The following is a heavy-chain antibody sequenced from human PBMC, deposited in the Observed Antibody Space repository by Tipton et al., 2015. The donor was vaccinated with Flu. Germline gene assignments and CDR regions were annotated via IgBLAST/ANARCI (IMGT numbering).Heavy chain of an antibody. CDR3: ASSPVGAFDI. J-gene: IGHJ3*02. CDR1: GGSISSSSYY. D-gene: IGHD1-26*01. CDR2: IYYSGST. V-gene: IGHV4-39*07. Sequence: TLSLTCTVSGGSISSSSYYWGWIRQPPGKGLEWIGSIYYSGSTYYNPSLKSRVTISVATSKNQFSLKLSSVTAADTAVYYCASSPVGAFDIWGQGTMVTVSS.